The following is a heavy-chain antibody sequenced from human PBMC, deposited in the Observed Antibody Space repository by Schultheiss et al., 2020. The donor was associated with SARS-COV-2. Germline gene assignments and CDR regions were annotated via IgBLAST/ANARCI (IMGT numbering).Heavy chain of an antibody. CDR2: IYPGDSDT. CDR1: GYKFTSQW. CDR3: ARRYHYYGSGTSAFDI. Sequence: GESLKISCQGTGYKFTSQWIGWVRQMSGKGLEWMAIIYPGDSDTRYSPSFQGQVTISADKSISTAYVQWSSLKASDTAMYYCARRYHYYGSGTSAFDIWGQGTMVTVSS. V-gene: IGHV5-51*01. J-gene: IGHJ3*02. D-gene: IGHD3-10*01.